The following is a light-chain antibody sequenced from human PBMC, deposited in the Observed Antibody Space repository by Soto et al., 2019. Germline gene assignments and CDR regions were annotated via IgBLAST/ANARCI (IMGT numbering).Light chain of an antibody. CDR1: QSVSSN. CDR2: GAS. J-gene: IGKJ2*01. CDR3: QQYNNWLRYT. Sequence: EIVMTQSPATLSVSPGERATLSCRASQSVSSNLAWYQQKPGQAPRLLIYGASTRATCIPARFSGSGSGTEFTLTISSLQSEDFAGYYCQQYNNWLRYTFGQGTKLEIK. V-gene: IGKV3-15*01.